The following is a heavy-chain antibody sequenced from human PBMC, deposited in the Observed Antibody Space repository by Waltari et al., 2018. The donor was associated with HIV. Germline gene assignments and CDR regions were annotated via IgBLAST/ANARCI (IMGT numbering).Heavy chain of an antibody. D-gene: IGHD3-10*01. CDR2: LYNEGRT. CDR3: ARMKRSYGSGQARYFYFGMDV. V-gene: IGHV3-53*01. CDR1: GFSVSDNY. J-gene: IGHJ6*02. Sequence: EVQLVESGGGLVQPGGSLRLSCAASGFSVSDNYMSWVRLAPGKGRQVVSVLYNEGRTQYIDSVKGRLTIFRDNSKNALYLQMNSLRVDDTAVYYCARMKRSYGSGQARYFYFGMDVWGQGTTVIVSS.